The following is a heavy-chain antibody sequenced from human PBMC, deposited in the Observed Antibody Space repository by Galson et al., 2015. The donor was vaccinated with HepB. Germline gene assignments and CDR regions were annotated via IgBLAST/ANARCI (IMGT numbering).Heavy chain of an antibody. CDR1: GFTFSNAW. J-gene: IGHJ5*02. CDR3: TTGGITGISYNWFDP. D-gene: IGHD1-20*01. V-gene: IGHV3-15*01. CDR2: IKSKSDGGTT. Sequence: SLRLSCAASGFTFSNAWMSWVRQAPGRGLEWVGRIKSKSDGGTTDYAAPVKGRFTISRDDSKNTLYLQMNSLKTEDTAVYYCTTGGITGISYNWFDPWGQGTLVTVSS.